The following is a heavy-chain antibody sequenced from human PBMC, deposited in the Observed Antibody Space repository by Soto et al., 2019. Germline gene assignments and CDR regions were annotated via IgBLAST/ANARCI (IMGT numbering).Heavy chain of an antibody. D-gene: IGHD5-12*01. V-gene: IGHV3-66*01. CDR3: ANQRGGYDRDFDY. J-gene: IGHJ4*02. Sequence: EVQLVESGGGLVQPGGSLRLSCAASGSTVSSNYMSWVRQAPGKGLEWVSVIYSGGSTYYAVSVKGRFTISRDNSKNTLYLQMNSLRAEDTAVYYCANQRGGYDRDFDYWGQGTLVTVSS. CDR2: IYSGGST. CDR1: GSTVSSNY.